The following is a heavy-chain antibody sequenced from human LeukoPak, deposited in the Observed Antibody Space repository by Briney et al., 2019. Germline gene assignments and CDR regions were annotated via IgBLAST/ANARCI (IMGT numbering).Heavy chain of an antibody. Sequence: ASVKVSCKASGYTFTGYYMHWVRQAPGQGLEWMGWINPNSGGTNYAQKFQGRVTMTRDTSISTAYMELSRLRSDDTAVYYCAREFGGYPNRAFDIWGQGTMVTVSS. V-gene: IGHV1-2*02. D-gene: IGHD3-22*01. J-gene: IGHJ3*02. CDR2: INPNSGGT. CDR1: GYTFTGYY. CDR3: AREFGGYPNRAFDI.